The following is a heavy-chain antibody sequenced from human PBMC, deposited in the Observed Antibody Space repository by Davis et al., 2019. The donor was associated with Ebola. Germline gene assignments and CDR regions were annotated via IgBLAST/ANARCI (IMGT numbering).Heavy chain of an antibody. V-gene: IGHV3-48*03. D-gene: IGHD3-9*01. CDR3: ARGPLTALDY. CDR2: ISSDITTI. Sequence: GESLKISCAASGFTFSSYEMNWVRQAPGKGLEWVSYISSDITTIYYEDSIKGRFTISRDTARNSVHLQMDSLRAEDTAIYYCARGPLTALDYWGQGTLVTVSS. CDR1: GFTFSSYE. J-gene: IGHJ4*02.